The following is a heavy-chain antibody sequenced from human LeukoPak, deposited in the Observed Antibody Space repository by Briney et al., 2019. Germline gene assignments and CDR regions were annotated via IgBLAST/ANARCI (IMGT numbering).Heavy chain of an antibody. CDR3: AKEYYYGSGSYSAYYYGMDV. D-gene: IGHD3-10*01. CDR2: ISGSGGST. V-gene: IGHV3-23*01. CDR1: GFTFSSYA. Sequence: PGGSLRLSCAASGFTFSSYAMSWVRQAPGKGLEWVSAISGSGGSTYYADSVKGRFTITRDNSKNTLYLQMNSLRAEDTAVYYCAKEYYYGSGSYSAYYYGMDVWGQGTTVTVSS. J-gene: IGHJ6*02.